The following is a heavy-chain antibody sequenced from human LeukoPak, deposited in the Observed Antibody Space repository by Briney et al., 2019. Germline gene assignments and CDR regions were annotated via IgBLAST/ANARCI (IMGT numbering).Heavy chain of an antibody. Sequence: ASVKVSCKASGYTFSSYGISWVRQAPGQGLEWMGWINAYNGNTNYAQNFQGRVTMTTDTSTSTAYMELRSLRSDDTAAYYCARDCSAGNCYSYIWGQGTLVTVSS. CDR1: GYTFSSYG. D-gene: IGHD2-15*01. CDR2: INAYNGNT. CDR3: ARDCSAGNCYSYI. V-gene: IGHV1-18*01. J-gene: IGHJ4*02.